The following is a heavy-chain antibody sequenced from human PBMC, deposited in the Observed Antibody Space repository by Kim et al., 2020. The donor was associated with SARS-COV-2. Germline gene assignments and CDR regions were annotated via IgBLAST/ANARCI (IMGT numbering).Heavy chain of an antibody. CDR3: ATNYGSGSYLPFDY. J-gene: IGHJ4*02. CDR2: IIPIFGTA. Sequence: SVKVSCKASGGTFSSYAISWVRQAPGQGLEWMGGIIPIFGTANYAQKFQGRVTITADESTSTAYMELSSLRSEDTAVYYCATNYGSGSYLPFDYWGQGTLVTVSS. D-gene: IGHD3-10*01. V-gene: IGHV1-69*13. CDR1: GGTFSSYA.